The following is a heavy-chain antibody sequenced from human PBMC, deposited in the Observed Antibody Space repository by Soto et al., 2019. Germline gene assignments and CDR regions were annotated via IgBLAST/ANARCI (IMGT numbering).Heavy chain of an antibody. CDR1: GGSISSYY. CDR3: ARHRYGSGRFDY. V-gene: IGHV4-59*08. J-gene: IGHJ4*02. D-gene: IGHD3-10*01. CDR2: IYSSGST. Sequence: PSETLSLTCTASGGSISSYYWSWIRQPPGKGLEWIGYIYSSGSTNYNPSLKSRVTISVDTSKNQFSLKLSSVTAADTAVYYCARHRYGSGRFDYWGQGTLVTVSS.